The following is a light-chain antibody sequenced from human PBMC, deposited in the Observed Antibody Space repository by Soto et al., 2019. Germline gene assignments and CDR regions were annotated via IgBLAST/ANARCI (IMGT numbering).Light chain of an antibody. CDR1: SSDVGGYNY. V-gene: IGLV2-8*01. Sequence: QSALTQPPSASGSLGQSVTISCTGTSSDVGGYNYVSWNQQHPGKAPKVMIYEVTKRPPGVPDRFSGSNSGNTASLTVSGLQAEDEADYYCSSFAGGGNPVLLGGGTKLTVL. CDR3: SSFAGGGNPVL. J-gene: IGLJ2*01. CDR2: EVT.